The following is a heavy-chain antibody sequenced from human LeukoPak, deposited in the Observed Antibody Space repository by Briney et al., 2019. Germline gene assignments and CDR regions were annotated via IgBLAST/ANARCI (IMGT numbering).Heavy chain of an antibody. CDR3: ARQVDIVATIKWFDP. CDR2: IYPGDSDT. J-gene: IGHJ5*02. Sequence: GESLKISCKGSGYSFTSYWIGWVRQMPGKGLEWMGIIYPGDSDTRYSPSFQGQVTISADKSISTAYLQWSSLKASDTAMYYCARQVDIVATIKWFDPWGRGTLVTVSS. V-gene: IGHV5-51*01. CDR1: GYSFTSYW. D-gene: IGHD5-12*01.